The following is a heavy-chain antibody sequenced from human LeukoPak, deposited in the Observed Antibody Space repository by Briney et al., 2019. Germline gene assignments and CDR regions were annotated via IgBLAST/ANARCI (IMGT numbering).Heavy chain of an antibody. CDR2: ISAYNGNT. V-gene: IGHV1-18*01. CDR1: GYTFTSYG. D-gene: IGHD2-15*01. Sequence: ASVKVSCKASGYTFTSYGISWVRQALGQGLEWMGWISAYNGNTNYAQKLQGRVTMTTDTSTSTAYMELRSLRSDDTAVYYCARGSMVVAAKGVDYWGQGTLVTVSS. CDR3: ARGSMVVAAKGVDY. J-gene: IGHJ4*02.